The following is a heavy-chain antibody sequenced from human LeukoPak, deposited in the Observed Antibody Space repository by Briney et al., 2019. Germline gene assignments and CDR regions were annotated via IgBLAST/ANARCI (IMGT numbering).Heavy chain of an antibody. CDR1: GFTFSDYY. CDR3: ATAGVTYPHEYFQH. J-gene: IGHJ1*01. D-gene: IGHD2-21*02. CDR2: ISSSSSYT. V-gene: IGHV3-11*06. Sequence: GGSLRLSCAASGFTFSDYYMSWLRQAPGKGLEGVSYISSSSSYTNYADSVKGRFTIPRDNAKNSLYLQMNSLRAEDTAVYYCATAGVTYPHEYFQHWGQGTLVTVSS.